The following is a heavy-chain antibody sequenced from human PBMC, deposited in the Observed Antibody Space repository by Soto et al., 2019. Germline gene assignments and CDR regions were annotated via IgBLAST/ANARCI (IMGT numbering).Heavy chain of an antibody. CDR3: AKDRHIVGFDY. J-gene: IGHJ4*02. V-gene: IGHV3-30*18. CDR1: GFTFSSYG. D-gene: IGHD2-21*01. CDR2: ISYDGSNK. Sequence: QVQLVESGGGVVQPGRSLRLSCAASGFTFSSYGMHWVRQAPGKGLEWVAVISYDGSNKYYAVSVKGRFTISRDNSKNTLYLQMNSLRAEDTAVYYCAKDRHIVGFDYWGQGTLVTVSS.